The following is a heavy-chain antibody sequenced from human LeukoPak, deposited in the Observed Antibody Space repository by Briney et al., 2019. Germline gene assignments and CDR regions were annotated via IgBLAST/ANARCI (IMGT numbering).Heavy chain of an antibody. CDR1: GGSISSSSYY. V-gene: IGHV4-39*01. Sequence: SXXLSLTCTVSGGSISSSSYYWGWIRQPPGKGLEWIGSIYYSGSTYYNPSLKRRVTISEDTSKTQFSLKLSSVTAADTAVYYCARTPYDFWSGYLRTQFDYWGQGTLVTVSS. CDR2: IYYSGST. J-gene: IGHJ4*02. D-gene: IGHD3-3*01. CDR3: ARTPYDFWSGYLRTQFDY.